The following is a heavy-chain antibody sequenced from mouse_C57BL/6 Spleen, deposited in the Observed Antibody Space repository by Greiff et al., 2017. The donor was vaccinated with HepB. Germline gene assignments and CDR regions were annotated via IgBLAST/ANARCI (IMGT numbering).Heavy chain of an antibody. CDR1: GYTFTSYW. CDR2: IYPNSGGT. CDR3: ARTYGNYGFAY. D-gene: IGHD2-1*01. Sequence: QVQLQQPGAELVKPGASVKLSCKASGYTFTSYWMHWVKQRPGRGLEWIGRIYPNSGGTKYNEKFKSKATLTVDKPSSTAYMQLSSLTSEDSAVYYCARTYGNYGFAYWGQGTLVTVSA. V-gene: IGHV1-72*01. J-gene: IGHJ3*01.